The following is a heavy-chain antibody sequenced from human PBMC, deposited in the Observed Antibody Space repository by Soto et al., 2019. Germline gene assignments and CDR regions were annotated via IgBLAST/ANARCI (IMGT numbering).Heavy chain of an antibody. CDR1: GYSFTSYW. D-gene: IGHD2-2*01. J-gene: IGHJ6*02. Sequence: GESLKISCKGSGYSFTSYWISWVRQMPGKGLEWMGRIDPSNSYTNYSPSFQGHVTISADKSISTAYIQWSSLKASDTAMYYYAIHCSSISCPYYYYGMDVWGQGTTVSVSS. V-gene: IGHV5-10-1*01. CDR2: IDPSNSYT. CDR3: AIHCSSISCPYYYYGMDV.